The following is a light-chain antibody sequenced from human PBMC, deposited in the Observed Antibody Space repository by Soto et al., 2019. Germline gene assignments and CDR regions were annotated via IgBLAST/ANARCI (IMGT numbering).Light chain of an antibody. CDR1: QSLLHSNGYNY. J-gene: IGKJ2*01. CDR2: LGS. Sequence: DIVMTQSPLSLPVTPGEPASISCRSSQSLLHSNGYNYLDWYLQKPGQSPQLLIYLGSNRASGVPDRFSGSGSGTDVTLKISRVEAEDVGVYYCMRALQTPVTFGQGTKLEIK. V-gene: IGKV2-28*01. CDR3: MRALQTPVT.